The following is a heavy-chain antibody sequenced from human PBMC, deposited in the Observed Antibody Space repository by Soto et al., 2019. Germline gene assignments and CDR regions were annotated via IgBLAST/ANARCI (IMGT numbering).Heavy chain of an antibody. V-gene: IGHV1-18*01. D-gene: IGHD2-8*01. CDR2: ISGYNGDT. J-gene: IGHJ6*02. CDR3: AKNGQPPYYYYGMDV. CDR1: GYTFTRYG. Sequence: ASVKVSCKASGYTFTRYGISWERQAPGQGLEWMGWISGYNGDTKYAQKFQGRVTMTVDTSTTTAYMELRSLTSDDRAVYYCAKNGQPPYYYYGMDVWGQGTTVTVSS.